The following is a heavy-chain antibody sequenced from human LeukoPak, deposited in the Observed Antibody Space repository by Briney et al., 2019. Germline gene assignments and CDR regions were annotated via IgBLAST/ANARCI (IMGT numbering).Heavy chain of an antibody. CDR1: GFTFSSYA. CDR3: AKLLWFGELSYFDY. V-gene: IGHV3-23*01. Sequence: GGSLRLACAASGFTFSSYAMSWVRQAPGKGLEWVSVISGSGGSTYYADSVKGRFTISRDNSKNTLYLQMNSLRAEDTAVYYCAKLLWFGELSYFDYWGQGTLVTVSS. J-gene: IGHJ4*02. CDR2: ISGSGGST. D-gene: IGHD3-10*01.